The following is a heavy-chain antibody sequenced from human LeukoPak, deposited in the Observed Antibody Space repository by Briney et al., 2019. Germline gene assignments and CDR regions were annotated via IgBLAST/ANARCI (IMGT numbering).Heavy chain of an antibody. CDR2: IRYDGSNK. V-gene: IGHV3-30*02. CDR1: GFTFSSYG. D-gene: IGHD3-10*01. Sequence: GGSLRLSCAASGFTFSSYGMHWVRQAPGKGLEWVAFIRYDGSNKYYADSVKGRFTISRDNSKNTLYLQMNSLRAEDAAVYYCANERYGSGSYYSAYWGEGTLVTVSS. J-gene: IGHJ4*02. CDR3: ANERYGSGSYYSAY.